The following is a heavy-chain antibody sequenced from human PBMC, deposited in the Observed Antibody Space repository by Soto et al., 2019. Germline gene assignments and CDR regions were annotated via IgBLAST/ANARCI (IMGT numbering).Heavy chain of an antibody. CDR1: GGSISSYY. Sequence: PSETLSLTCTVSGGSISSYYWSWIRQPPGKGLEWIGYIFYSGSTNYNPSLKSRVTILVDTSKNQFSLKLSSVTAADTAIYYCARVIVRTSYSDRSGYYFKYWGQGTLVTVSS. V-gene: IGHV4-59*08. CDR3: ARVIVRTSYSDRSGYYFKY. J-gene: IGHJ4*02. CDR2: IFYSGST. D-gene: IGHD3-22*01.